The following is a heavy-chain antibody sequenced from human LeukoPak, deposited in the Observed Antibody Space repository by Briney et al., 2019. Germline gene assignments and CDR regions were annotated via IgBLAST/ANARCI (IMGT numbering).Heavy chain of an antibody. D-gene: IGHD5-18*01. V-gene: IGHV1-46*01. CDR3: SRSVDTAMVIFAY. J-gene: IGHJ4*02. CDR1: GYTFTSYY. CDR2: LNPSGGST. Sequence: GASVKASCKTSGYTFTSYYMHWGRQAPGQGLEWMGILNPSGGSTSYSQKFQGRVNMTKNTPTSTIYIELSSLRTEGTAGYYCSRSVDTAMVIFAYWGQG.